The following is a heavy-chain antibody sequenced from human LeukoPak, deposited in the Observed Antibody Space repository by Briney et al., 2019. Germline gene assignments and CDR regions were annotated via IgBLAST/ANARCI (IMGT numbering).Heavy chain of an antibody. CDR1: GFTFSSYS. D-gene: IGHD3-22*01. J-gene: IGHJ3*02. V-gene: IGHV3-21*01. CDR3: ARSKTYYYDSSDAFDI. CDR2: ISSSSSYI. Sequence: GGSLRLSCAASGFTFSSYSMNWVRQAPGKGLEWVSSISSSSSYIYYADSVKGRFTISRDNAKNSLYLQMNSLRAEDTAVYYCARSKTYYYDSSDAFDIWGQGTMVTVSS.